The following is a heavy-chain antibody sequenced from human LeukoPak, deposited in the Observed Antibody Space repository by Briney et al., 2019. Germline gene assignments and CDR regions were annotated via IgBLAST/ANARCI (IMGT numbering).Heavy chain of an antibody. CDR1: GGSICSYY. V-gene: IGHV4-39*07. J-gene: IGHJ5*02. CDR2: IYYSGST. D-gene: IGHD3-10*01. Sequence: SETLSLTCTVSGGSICSYYWGWIREPPGKGMEWIGSIYYSGSTYYNPSLKSRVTISVDTSKNQFSLKLSSVTAADTAVYYCARDRGITMVRGVSNWFDPWGQGTLVTVSS. CDR3: ARDRGITMVRGVSNWFDP.